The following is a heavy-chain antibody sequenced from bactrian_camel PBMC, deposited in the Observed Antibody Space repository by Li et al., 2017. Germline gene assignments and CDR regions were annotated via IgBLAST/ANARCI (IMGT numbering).Heavy chain of an antibody. CDR2: IDSDGET. CDR1: GYIAVSDC. CDR3: AAGTPACREFDV. J-gene: IGHJ4*01. V-gene: IGHV3S53*01. Sequence: HVQLVESGGGSVQAGGSLTLSCESTGYIAVSDCMGWFRQAAGKEREGIAAIDSDGETSYTDSVKGRFTISRDNAKNRLYLQMNNLEPEDTAMYYCAAGTPACREFDVWGQGTQVTVS.